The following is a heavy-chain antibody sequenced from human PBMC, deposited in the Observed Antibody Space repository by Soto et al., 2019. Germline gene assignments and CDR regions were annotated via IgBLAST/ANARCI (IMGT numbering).Heavy chain of an antibody. D-gene: IGHD3-3*01. CDR2: ISYDGRNK. Sequence: QVQLVESGGGVVQPGRSLRLSCAASGFTFSSYAMHWVRQAPGKGLEWVAVISYDGRNKNHADNVKGRFTISRDNSKNMMYLKMNSLRAEDTAVYYCARGYAFLCCYYYPHGMDVWGQGTTVTVSS. CDR1: GFTFSSYA. J-gene: IGHJ6*02. CDR3: ARGYAFLCCYYYPHGMDV. V-gene: IGHV3-30*04.